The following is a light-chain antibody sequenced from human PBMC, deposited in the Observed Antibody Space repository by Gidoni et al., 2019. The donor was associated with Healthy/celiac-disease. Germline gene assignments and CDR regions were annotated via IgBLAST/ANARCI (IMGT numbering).Light chain of an antibody. V-gene: IGLV1-47*01. Sequence: QSVLTQPPSASGTPGPRVTISCSGSSSNIGSNYVYWYQQLPGTAPKLHIYRNNQRPSGVPDRFSGSKSGTSASLAISGLRSEDEADYYCAAWDDSLSGPVVFGGGTKLTVL. CDR2: RNN. CDR3: AAWDDSLSGPVV. J-gene: IGLJ2*01. CDR1: SSNIGSNY.